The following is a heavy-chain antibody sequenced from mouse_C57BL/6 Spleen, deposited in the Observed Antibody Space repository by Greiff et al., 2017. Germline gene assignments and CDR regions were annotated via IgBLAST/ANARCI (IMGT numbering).Heavy chain of an antibody. D-gene: IGHD2-4*01. J-gene: IGHJ4*01. V-gene: IGHV1-69*01. CDR2: IDPSDSYT. CDR3: ARSGLRRYAMDY. Sequence: QVQLQQPGAELVMPGASVKLSCKASGYTFTSYWMHWVKQRPGQGLEWIGEIDPSDSYTNYNQKFKGKSTLTVDKSSSTAYMQLSSLTSEDSAVYYCARSGLRRYAMDYWGQGTSVTVSS. CDR1: GYTFTSYW.